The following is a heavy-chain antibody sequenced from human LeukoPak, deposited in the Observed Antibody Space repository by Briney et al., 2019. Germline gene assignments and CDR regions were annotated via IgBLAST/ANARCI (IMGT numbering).Heavy chain of an antibody. CDR1: GGSISSGGYY. Sequence: SETLSLTCTVSGGSISSGGYYWSWIRQHPGKGLEWIGYSYYSGSTYYNPSLKSRVTISVDTSKNQFSLKLSSVTAADTAVYYCARNPETTVVTPYYFDYWGQGTLVTVSS. D-gene: IGHD4-23*01. V-gene: IGHV4-31*03. CDR2: SYYSGST. CDR3: ARNPETTVVTPYYFDY. J-gene: IGHJ4*02.